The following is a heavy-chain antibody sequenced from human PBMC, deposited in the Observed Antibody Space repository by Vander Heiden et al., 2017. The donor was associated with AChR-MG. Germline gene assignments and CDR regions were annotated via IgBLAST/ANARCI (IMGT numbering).Heavy chain of an antibody. V-gene: IGHV3-73*02. Sequence: EVQLVESGGGSVQPGGSLKLSCAASGFTISGSAMHWVRQASGKGLEWVGRIRSKANSYATAYAASVKGRFTISRDDSKNTAYLQMNSLKTEDTAVYYCTRPGLSSGYYDDYWGQGTLVTVSS. D-gene: IGHD3-22*01. J-gene: IGHJ4*02. CDR2: IRSKANSYAT. CDR1: GFTISGSA. CDR3: TRPGLSSGYYDDY.